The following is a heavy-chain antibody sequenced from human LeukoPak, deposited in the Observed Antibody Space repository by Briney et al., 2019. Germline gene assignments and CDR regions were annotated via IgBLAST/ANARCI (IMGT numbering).Heavy chain of an antibody. V-gene: IGHV1-2*02. D-gene: IGHD3-16*01. Sequence: ASVRVSCKTSGYSFTDYYMHWVRQAPGQGLEWMGWINPNSGGTSSAQKFQGRVTMARDTSITTVYMEVSWLTSDDTAIYYCARADRLHGGPYLIGPWGQGTLVTVSS. J-gene: IGHJ5*02. CDR2: INPNSGGT. CDR1: GYSFTDYY. CDR3: ARADRLHGGPYLIGP.